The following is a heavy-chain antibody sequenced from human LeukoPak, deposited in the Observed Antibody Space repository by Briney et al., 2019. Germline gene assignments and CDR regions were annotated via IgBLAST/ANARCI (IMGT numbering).Heavy chain of an antibody. D-gene: IGHD7-27*01. V-gene: IGHV1-18*01. CDR2: ISAYNGNT. CDR1: GYTFTSYG. CDR3: ARDASYLGYYYYYYMDV. Sequence: ASVKVSCKASGYTFTSYGISWVRQAPRQGLEWMGWISAYNGNTNYVQKLQGRVTMTTDTSTSTAYMELRSLRSDDTAVYYCARDASYLGYYYYYYMDVWGKGTTVTVSS. J-gene: IGHJ6*03.